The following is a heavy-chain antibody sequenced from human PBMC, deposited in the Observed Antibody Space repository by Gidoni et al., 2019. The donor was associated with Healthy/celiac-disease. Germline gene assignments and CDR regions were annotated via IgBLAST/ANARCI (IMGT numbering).Heavy chain of an antibody. Sequence: QVTLKESGPVLVKPTETLTLTCTVSGFSLSNARMGVSWIRQPPGKALEWLAHIFSNDEKSYSTSLKSRLTISKDTSKSQVVLTMTNMDPVDTATYYCARIQGGYYDILTGPFDYWGQGTLVTVSS. J-gene: IGHJ4*02. D-gene: IGHD3-9*01. CDR2: IFSNDEK. V-gene: IGHV2-26*01. CDR3: ARIQGGYYDILTGPFDY. CDR1: GFSLSNARMG.